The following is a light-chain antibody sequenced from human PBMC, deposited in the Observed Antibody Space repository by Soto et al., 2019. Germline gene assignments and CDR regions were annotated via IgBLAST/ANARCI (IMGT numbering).Light chain of an antibody. V-gene: IGKV1-5*01. CDR2: DAS. CDR3: LQDDDYPFT. Sequence: DIQMPPSPSTLSASVVDRFTTTCRASQSISSWLAWYQQKPGKAHKLLIYDASSLESGVPSRFSGSGSGTEFTLTISSLRPDDFATYFCLQDDDYPFTFGGGTKVDIK. J-gene: IGKJ4*01. CDR1: QSISSW.